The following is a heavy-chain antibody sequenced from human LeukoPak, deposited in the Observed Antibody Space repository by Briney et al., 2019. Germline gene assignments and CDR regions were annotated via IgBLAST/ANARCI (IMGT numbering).Heavy chain of an antibody. CDR1: HXSISSYS. CDR2: MYNSGST. J-gene: IGHJ4*02. D-gene: IGHD3-10*01. CDR3: ASGGVMVRESGTNPYYFDY. V-gene: IGHV4-59*01. Sequence: SETLSLTCTVSHXSISSYSWSWIRQTPEKGLEWIVYMYNSGSTNYNPSLKSRVTISVDTAKNQFSLKLRSVTAADTAVYYCASGGVMVRESGTNPYYFDYWGQGTLVTVSS.